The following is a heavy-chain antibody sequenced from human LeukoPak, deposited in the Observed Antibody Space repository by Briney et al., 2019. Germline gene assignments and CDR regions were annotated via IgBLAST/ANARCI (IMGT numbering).Heavy chain of an antibody. Sequence: GGSLRLSCVASGFTFSNYEMYWVRQAPGKGLEWVSYIASSAFTIYYADSVKGRFTIPRDNANNSLYLQMNSLRVEDTAVYYCVQGVVTRSFDIWGQGTMVTVSS. J-gene: IGHJ3*02. CDR3: VQGVVTRSFDI. V-gene: IGHV3-48*03. CDR2: IASSAFTI. CDR1: GFTFSNYE. D-gene: IGHD2-21*02.